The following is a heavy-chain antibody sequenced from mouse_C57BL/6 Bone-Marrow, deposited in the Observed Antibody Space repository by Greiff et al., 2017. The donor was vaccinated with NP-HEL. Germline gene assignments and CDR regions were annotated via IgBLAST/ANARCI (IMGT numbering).Heavy chain of an antibody. Sequence: QVQLQQPGAELVRPGSSVKLSCKASGYTFTSYWMDWVKQRPGQGLEWIGNIYPSDSETHYNQKFKDKATLTVDKSSSTAYMQLSSLTSEDSAVCYCARIGCLYYAMDYWGQGTSVTVSS. CDR3: ARIGCLYYAMDY. D-gene: IGHD2-2*01. CDR1: GYTFTSYW. V-gene: IGHV1-61*01. J-gene: IGHJ4*01. CDR2: IYPSDSET.